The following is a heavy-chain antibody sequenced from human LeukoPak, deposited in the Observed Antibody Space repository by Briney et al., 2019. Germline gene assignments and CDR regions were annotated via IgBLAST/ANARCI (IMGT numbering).Heavy chain of an antibody. CDR3: ARDPSSYGSRGPDY. Sequence: GGSLRLSCAASGFTVSSNYMNWVRQAPGKGLEWVSVIYSGGSTYYADSVKGRFTISRDNAKNSLYLQMNSLRAEDTAVYYCARDPSSYGSRGPDYWGQGTLVTVSS. J-gene: IGHJ4*02. CDR1: GFTVSSNY. CDR2: IYSGGST. D-gene: IGHD5-18*01. V-gene: IGHV3-53*01.